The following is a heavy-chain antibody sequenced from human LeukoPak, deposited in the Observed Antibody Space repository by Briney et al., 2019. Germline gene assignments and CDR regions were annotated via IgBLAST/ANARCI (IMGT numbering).Heavy chain of an antibody. CDR1: GYTFLSYG. CDR3: ARDLAWGADLMGPTDDWLDP. CDR2: ISNYNGNT. Sequence: ASVKVSCKASGYTFLSYGFSWVRRAPGQGLEWMGWISNYNGNTNYAPNFRGRLTMTIDTSTTTSYMELRSLRSDDTAVYYCARDLAWGADLMGPTDDWLDPWGQGTLVTVSS. J-gene: IGHJ5*02. V-gene: IGHV1-18*01. D-gene: IGHD1-26*01.